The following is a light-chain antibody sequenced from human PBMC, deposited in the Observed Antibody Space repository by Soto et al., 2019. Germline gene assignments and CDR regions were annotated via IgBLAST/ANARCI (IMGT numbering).Light chain of an antibody. CDR3: SSYTSSITRV. CDR1: SSDVGGYNY. CDR2: DVS. Sequence: QSALTQPASVSGSPGQSITISCTGTSSDVGGYNYVSWYQQHPGKAPKLMIYDVSNRSSGVSNRFSGSKSGNTAYLTISGLQAEDEAEYYCSSYTSSITRVFGGGTKLTVL. J-gene: IGLJ2*01. V-gene: IGLV2-14*01.